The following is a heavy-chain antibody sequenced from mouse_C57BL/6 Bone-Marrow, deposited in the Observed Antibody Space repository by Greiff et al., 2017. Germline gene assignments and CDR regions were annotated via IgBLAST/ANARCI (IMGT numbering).Heavy chain of an antibody. D-gene: IGHD1-1*01. CDR3: AREDYYEGEYFDY. CDR2: IYPGSGST. Sequence: QVQLQQPGPELVKPGASVKMSCKASGYTFTSYWFTWVKLRPCPGLERIGDIYPGSGSTIYNEKFKSKATLTVDTSSSTAYMQLSSLTSEDSAVYDCAREDYYEGEYFDYWGQGTTLTVSS. J-gene: IGHJ2*01. CDR1: GYTFTSYW. V-gene: IGHV1-55*01.